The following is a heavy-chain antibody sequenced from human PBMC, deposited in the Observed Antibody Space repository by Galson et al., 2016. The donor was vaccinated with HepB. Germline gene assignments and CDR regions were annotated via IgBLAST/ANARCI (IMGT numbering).Heavy chain of an antibody. V-gene: IGHV3-53*01. D-gene: IGHD6-13*01. J-gene: IGHJ5*02. CDR3: ARGGGAAAAA. CDR1: GFTVGNNY. Sequence: SLRLSCAASGFTVGNNYMRWVRQAPGKALEWVSLIYSSGNTHYADSVKGRSTISRDSSKNTVYLQMNSLRVDDTAVYYCARGGGAAAAAWGQGTLVTVSS. CDR2: IYSSGNT.